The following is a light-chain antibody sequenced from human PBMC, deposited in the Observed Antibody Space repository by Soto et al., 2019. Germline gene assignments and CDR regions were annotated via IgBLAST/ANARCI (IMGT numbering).Light chain of an antibody. Sequence: EIVLTQSPGTLSLSPGERATLSCRASQSIRNFLAWYQQKPGQAPRLLIYDASNRATGIPPRFSGSGSGTDFTLTISSLEPEDFAVYYCQQRSNSFGGGTKVDIK. V-gene: IGKV3-11*01. J-gene: IGKJ4*01. CDR1: QSIRNF. CDR2: DAS. CDR3: QQRSNS.